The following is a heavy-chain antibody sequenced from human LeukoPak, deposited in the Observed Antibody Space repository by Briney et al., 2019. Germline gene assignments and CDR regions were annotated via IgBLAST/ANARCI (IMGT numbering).Heavy chain of an antibody. D-gene: IGHD3-16*01. V-gene: IGHV3-23*01. CDR2: ISGSGGST. CDR3: AEGYYDYVWGSYYFDY. CDR1: GFTFSSYA. J-gene: IGHJ4*02. Sequence: GGSLRLSCAASGFTFSSYAMSWVRQAPGKGLEWVSAISGSGGSTYYADSVKGRFTISRDNSRDSLYLQMNSLRAEDTAVYYCAEGYYDYVWGSYYFDYWGQGTLVTVSS.